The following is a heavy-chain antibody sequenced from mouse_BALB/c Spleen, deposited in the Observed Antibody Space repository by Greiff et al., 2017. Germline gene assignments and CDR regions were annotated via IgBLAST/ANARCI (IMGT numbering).Heavy chain of an antibody. D-gene: IGHD2-3*01. Sequence: EVQGVESGPGLVKPSQSLSLTCTVTGYSITSDYAWNWIRQFPGNKLEWMGYISYSGSTSYNPSLKSRISITRDTSKNQFFLQLNSVTTEDTATYYCARADDGYSYWGQGTLVTVSA. CDR2: ISYSGST. J-gene: IGHJ3*01. CDR3: ARADDGYSY. V-gene: IGHV3-2*02. CDR1: GYSITSDYA.